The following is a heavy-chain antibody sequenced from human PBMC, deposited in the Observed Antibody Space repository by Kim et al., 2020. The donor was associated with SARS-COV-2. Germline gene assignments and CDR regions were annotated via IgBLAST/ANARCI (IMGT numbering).Heavy chain of an antibody. D-gene: IGHD6-19*01. CDR2: INHSGSA. J-gene: IGHJ4*02. CDR1: GGSFSGYY. V-gene: IGHV4-34*01. CDR3: ARGPQTLYSSGWYTGPPFDY. Sequence: SETLSLTCAVYGGSFSGYYWSWIRQPPGKGLEWIGEINHSGSANYNPSLKSRVTVSGDTSKNQFSLKLNSVTAADTAVYYCARGPQTLYSSGWYTGPPFDYWGQGSLVTVSS.